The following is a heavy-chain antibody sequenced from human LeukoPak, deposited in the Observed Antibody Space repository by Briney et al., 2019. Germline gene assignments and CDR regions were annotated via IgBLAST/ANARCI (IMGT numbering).Heavy chain of an antibody. Sequence: ASVKVSCKASGYTFTGYYMHWVRQAPRQGLEWMGWINPNSGGTNYAQKFQGRVTMTRDTSISTAYMELSRLRSDDTAVYYCARGRRITIFGVVTEYYYGMDVWGQGTTVTVSS. V-gene: IGHV1-2*02. CDR2: INPNSGGT. CDR3: ARGRRITIFGVVTEYYYGMDV. D-gene: IGHD3-3*01. CDR1: GYTFTGYY. J-gene: IGHJ6*02.